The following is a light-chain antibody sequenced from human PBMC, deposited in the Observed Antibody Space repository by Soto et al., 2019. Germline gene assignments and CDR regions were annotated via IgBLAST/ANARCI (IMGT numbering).Light chain of an antibody. Sequence: DFVMTQSPDSLAASLGERATINCKSSQSVLYSPNNKSYLAWYRQKPGQPPKLLIYWASTRESGVPDRFSGSGSGTDFTLTISSLQAEDVAVYYCQQYYSAPYSFGQGTKLEVK. CDR2: WAS. J-gene: IGKJ2*01. CDR3: QQYYSAPYS. CDR1: QSVLYSPNNKSY. V-gene: IGKV4-1*01.